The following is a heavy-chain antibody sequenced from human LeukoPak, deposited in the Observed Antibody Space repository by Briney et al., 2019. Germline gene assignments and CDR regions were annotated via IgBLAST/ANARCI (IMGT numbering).Heavy chain of an antibody. V-gene: IGHV3-23*01. Sequence: GGSLRLSCAASGFTFSSYAMSWVRQAPGKGLEWVSAISGSGGSTYYADSVKGRFTISRDNSKNTLYLQMNSLRAEDTAAYYCARKSGSKGFLDYWGQGTLVTVSS. D-gene: IGHD1-26*01. CDR3: ARKSGSKGFLDY. J-gene: IGHJ4*02. CDR1: GFTFSSYA. CDR2: ISGSGGST.